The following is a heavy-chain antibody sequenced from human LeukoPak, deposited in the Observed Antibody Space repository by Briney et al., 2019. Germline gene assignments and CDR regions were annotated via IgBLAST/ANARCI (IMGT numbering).Heavy chain of an antibody. J-gene: IGHJ6*03. Sequence: SETLSLTCTVSGGSISSYYWSWIRQPAGKGLEWIGRIYTSGSTNYNPSLKSRVTMSVDTSKNQFSLKLSSVTAAGTAVYYCARDLAAGSTHHYYYYYYMDVWGKGTTVTISS. CDR2: IYTSGST. D-gene: IGHD6-13*01. V-gene: IGHV4-4*07. CDR1: GGSISSYY. CDR3: ARDLAAGSTHHYYYYYYMDV.